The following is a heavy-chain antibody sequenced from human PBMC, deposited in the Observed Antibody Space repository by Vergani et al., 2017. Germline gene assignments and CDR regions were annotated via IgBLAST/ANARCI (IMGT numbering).Heavy chain of an antibody. V-gene: IGHV3-23*01. CDR1: GFTFSSYA. D-gene: IGHD6-13*01. CDR2: ISGSCGST. J-gene: IGHJ5*02. CDR3: AKGKPKYSSSWYLFDP. Sequence: EVQLLESGGGLVQPGGSLRLSCAASGFTFSSYAMSWVRQAPGKGLDWVSAISGSCGSTYYADSVKGRFTISRDNSKKTLYLQMNSLRAEDTAVYYCAKGKPKYSSSWYLFDPWGQGTLVTVSS.